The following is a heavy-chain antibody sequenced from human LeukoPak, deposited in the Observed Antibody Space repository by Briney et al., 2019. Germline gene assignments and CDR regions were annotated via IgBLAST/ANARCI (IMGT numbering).Heavy chain of an antibody. V-gene: IGHV5-51*01. Sequence: GESLKISCKGSGYSFTSYWIGWVRQMPGKGLEWMGIIYPGDSDTRYSPSFQGQVTISADKSISTAYLQWSSLKASDTAMYYCARHSEAGYYDSTPADYWGQGTLVTVSS. CDR1: GYSFTSYW. CDR2: IYPGDSDT. J-gene: IGHJ4*02. D-gene: IGHD3-22*01. CDR3: ARHSEAGYYDSTPADY.